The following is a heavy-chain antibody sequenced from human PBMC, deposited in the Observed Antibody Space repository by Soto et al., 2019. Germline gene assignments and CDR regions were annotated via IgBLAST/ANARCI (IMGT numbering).Heavy chain of an antibody. CDR2: INGRSNYM. D-gene: IGHD1-26*01. CDR3: AREDGIVGSTSAFDY. CDR1: GFTFSTYS. V-gene: IGHV3-21*01. Sequence: GGSLRLSCAASGFTFSTYSMNWVRQAPGKGLEWVSSINGRSNYMYYADSVKGRFTISRDNAKNSLYLQMNSLRVEDTAVYYCAREDGIVGSTSAFDYWGQRTLVTVSS. J-gene: IGHJ4*02.